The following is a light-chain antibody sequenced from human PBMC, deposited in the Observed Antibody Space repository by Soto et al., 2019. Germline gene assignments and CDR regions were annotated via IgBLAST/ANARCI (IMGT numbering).Light chain of an antibody. CDR2: GAS. Sequence: EFVLTQSPGTLSLSPGERATLSCRASQSVGSNYLAWYQQKPGQAPRLLIYGASSRATGIADRFSGSGSGTDFTLTISRLEPEDFAMYYCQQYGYSHITLGQWTRLEI. V-gene: IGKV3-20*01. CDR1: QSVGSNY. J-gene: IGKJ5*01. CDR3: QQYGYSHIT.